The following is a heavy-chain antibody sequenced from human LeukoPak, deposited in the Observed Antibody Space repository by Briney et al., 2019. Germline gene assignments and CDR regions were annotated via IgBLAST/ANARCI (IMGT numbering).Heavy chain of an antibody. V-gene: IGHV1-69*13. J-gene: IGHJ4*02. CDR2: IIPIFGTA. D-gene: IGHD6-19*01. Sequence: ASVKVSCKASGGTFSSYAISWVRQAPGQGLEWMGGIIPIFGTANYAQKFQGRVTITADESTSTAYMELSSLRSEDTAVYYCARDYSARVEQWLVRGYYFDYWGQGTLVTVFS. CDR3: ARDYSARVEQWLVRGYYFDY. CDR1: GGTFSSYA.